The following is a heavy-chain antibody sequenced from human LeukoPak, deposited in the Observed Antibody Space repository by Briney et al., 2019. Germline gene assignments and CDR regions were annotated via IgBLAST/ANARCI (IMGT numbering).Heavy chain of an antibody. CDR2: ISAYNGNT. D-gene: IGHD3-10*01. V-gene: IGHV1-18*01. CDR3: ARARGYYGSSWFDP. J-gene: IGHJ5*02. Sequence: ASVKVSCKASGYTFTSYDVNWVRQAPGQGLEWMGWISAYNGNTNYAQKLQGRVTMTTDTSTSTAYMELRSLRSDDTAVYYCARARGYYGSSWFDPWGQGTLVTVSS. CDR1: GYTFTSYD.